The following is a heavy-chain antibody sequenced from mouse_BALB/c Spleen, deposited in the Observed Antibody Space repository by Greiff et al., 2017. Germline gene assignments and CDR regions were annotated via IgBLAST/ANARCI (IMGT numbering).Heavy chain of an antibody. Sequence: VKLVESGPGLVAPSQSLSITCTVSGFSLTSYDISWIRQPPGKGLEWLGVIWTGGGTNYNSAFMSRLSISKDNSKSQVFLKMNSLQTDDTAIYYCVRERYGNYWYFDVWGAGTTVTVSS. V-gene: IGHV2-9-2*01. CDR1: GFSLTSYD. CDR2: IWTGGGT. J-gene: IGHJ1*01. CDR3: VRERYGNYWYFDV. D-gene: IGHD2-10*02.